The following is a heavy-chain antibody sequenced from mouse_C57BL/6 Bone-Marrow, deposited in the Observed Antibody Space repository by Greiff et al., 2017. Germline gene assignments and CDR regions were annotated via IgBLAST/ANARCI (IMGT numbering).Heavy chain of an antibody. V-gene: IGHV1-72*01. CDR3: CLYYYGSSYEDFDY. CDR1: GYTFTSYW. Sequence: QVQLQQPGAELVKPGASVKLSCKASGYTFTSYWMPWVKQRPGRGLEWIGRIDPNSGGTKYNEKFKSKATLTVDKPSSTAYMQLSSLTSEDSAVYYCCLYYYGSSYEDFDYWGQGTTLTVSS. CDR2: IDPNSGGT. D-gene: IGHD1-1*01. J-gene: IGHJ2*01.